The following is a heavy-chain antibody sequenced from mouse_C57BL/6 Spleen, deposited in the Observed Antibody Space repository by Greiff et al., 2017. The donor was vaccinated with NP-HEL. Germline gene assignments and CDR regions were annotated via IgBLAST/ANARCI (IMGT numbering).Heavy chain of an antibody. CDR2: IYPRSGNT. J-gene: IGHJ4*01. D-gene: IGHD2-1*01. CDR1: GYTFTSYG. Sequence: VQLQQSGAELARPGASVKLSCKASGYTFTSYGISWVKQRTGQGLEWIGEIYPRSGNTYYNEKFKGKATLTADKSSSTAYMELRSLTSEDSAVYFCARRDYGNYVSAMDYWGQGTSVTVSS. CDR3: ARRDYGNYVSAMDY. V-gene: IGHV1-81*01.